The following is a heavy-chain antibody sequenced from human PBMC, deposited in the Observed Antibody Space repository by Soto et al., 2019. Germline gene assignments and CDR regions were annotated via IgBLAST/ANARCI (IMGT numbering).Heavy chain of an antibody. J-gene: IGHJ4*02. CDR1: GGSISSYY. CDR2: IYYSGST. CDR3: ARGSTTEKVDS. Sequence: SETLSLTCTVSGGSISSYYWSWIRQPPGKGLEWIGYIYYSGSTNYNPSLKSRFTISVDTSKNQFSLKLSSVTAADTAVYYCARGSTTEKVDSWGQGILVTVSS. V-gene: IGHV4-59*08.